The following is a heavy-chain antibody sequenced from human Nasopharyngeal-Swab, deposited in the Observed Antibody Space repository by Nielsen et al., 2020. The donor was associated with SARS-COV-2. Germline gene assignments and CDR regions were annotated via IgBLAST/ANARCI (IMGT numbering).Heavy chain of an antibody. V-gene: IGHV5-51*01. D-gene: IGHD5-24*01. CDR1: GYSFTSYW. CDR3: ARQEEMATIWDY. CDR2: IYPGDSDT. J-gene: IGHJ4*02. Sequence: KVSCKGSGYSFTSYWIGWVRQMPGKGLEWMGIIYPGDSDTRYSPSFQGQVTISADKSVSTAYLQWSSLKASDTAMYYCARQEEMATIWDYWGQGTLVTVSS.